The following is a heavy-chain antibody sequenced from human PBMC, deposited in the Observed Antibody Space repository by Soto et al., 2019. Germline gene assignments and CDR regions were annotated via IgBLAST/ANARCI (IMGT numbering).Heavy chain of an antibody. Sequence: PSETLSLTCTVSGGSISSNYWTWIRQPPGKGMEWIGYVYNSGSTTYNPPLKSRVTISEDTSKSQFSLEVNSMTAADTAVYYCARYRREAVAGYTLDNWGQGILVTVSS. V-gene: IGHV4-59*01. CDR1: GGSISSNY. CDR3: ARYRREAVAGYTLDN. J-gene: IGHJ4*02. CDR2: VYNSGST. D-gene: IGHD6-13*01.